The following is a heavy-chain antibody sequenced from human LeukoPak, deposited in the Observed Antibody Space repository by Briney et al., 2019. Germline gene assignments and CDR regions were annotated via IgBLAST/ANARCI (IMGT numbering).Heavy chain of an antibody. V-gene: IGHV4-59*01. CDR2: IYYSGST. CDR3: ARGGSTGTNLNWVDP. Sequence: SQTLSLTCTVSGGSISSYYWSWIRQPPGKGLEWIGYIYYSGSTNYNPSLKSRVTISVDTSKNQFSLKLSSVTAADTAVYYCARGGSTGTNLNWVDPWGQGTLVTVSS. CDR1: GGSISSYY. J-gene: IGHJ5*02. D-gene: IGHD1-1*01.